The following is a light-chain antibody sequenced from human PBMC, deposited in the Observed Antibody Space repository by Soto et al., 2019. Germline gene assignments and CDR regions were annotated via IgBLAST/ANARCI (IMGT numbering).Light chain of an antibody. CDR2: EVS. Sequence: QSVLTQPASVSGSPGQSITISCTGTSSDVGGYDYVSWYQQHPGKVPKLIVYEVSNRPSGVSDRFSGSKSGNTASLTISGLQAEDEADYYCSSYTSSTTLDVLFGRGTKVTVL. CDR1: SSDVGGYDY. J-gene: IGLJ2*01. CDR3: SSYTSSTTLDVL. V-gene: IGLV2-14*01.